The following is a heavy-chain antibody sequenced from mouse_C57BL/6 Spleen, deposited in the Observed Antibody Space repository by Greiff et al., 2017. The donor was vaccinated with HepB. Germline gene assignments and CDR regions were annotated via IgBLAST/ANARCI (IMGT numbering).Heavy chain of an antibody. J-gene: IGHJ4*01. CDR1: GYTFTDYN. CDR3: ARWISYYSKSPYAMDY. Sequence: EVQLQQSGPELVKPGASVKMSCKASGYTFTDYNMHWVKQSHGKSLEWIGPINPNNGGTSYNQKFKGKATLTVNKSSSTAYMELRSLTSEDSAVYYCARWISYYSKSPYAMDYWGQGTSVTVSS. V-gene: IGHV1-22*01. CDR2: INPNNGGT. D-gene: IGHD2-5*01.